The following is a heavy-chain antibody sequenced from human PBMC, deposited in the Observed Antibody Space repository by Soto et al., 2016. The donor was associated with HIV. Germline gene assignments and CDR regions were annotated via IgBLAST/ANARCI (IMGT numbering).Heavy chain of an antibody. CDR2: ISSGSSYT. CDR1: GFTFSDYY. CDR3: ARNLGLGARYCSSTSCSQANDAFDI. J-gene: IGHJ3*02. V-gene: IGHV3-11*05. D-gene: IGHD2-2*01. Sequence: VQLVESGGGLVKPGGSLRLSCAASGFTFSDYYMSWIRQAPGKGLEWVSYISSGSSYTNYADSVKGRFTISRDNAKNSLYLQMNSLRVEDTAVYYCARNLGLGARYCSSTSCSQANDAFDIWAKGQWSPSLQ.